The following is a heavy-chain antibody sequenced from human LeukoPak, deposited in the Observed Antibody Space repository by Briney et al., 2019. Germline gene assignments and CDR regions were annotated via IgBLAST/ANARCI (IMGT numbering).Heavy chain of an antibody. CDR3: AGGRGYSYGENFGY. D-gene: IGHD5-18*01. J-gene: IGHJ4*02. CDR2: INHSGST. CDR1: GGSFSGYY. Sequence: PSETLSLTCAVYGGSFSGYYWSWIRQPPGKGLEWIGEINHSGSTNYNPSLKSRVTISVDTSKNQFSLKLSSVTAADTAVYYCAGGRGYSYGENFGYWGQGTLVTVSS. V-gene: IGHV4-34*01.